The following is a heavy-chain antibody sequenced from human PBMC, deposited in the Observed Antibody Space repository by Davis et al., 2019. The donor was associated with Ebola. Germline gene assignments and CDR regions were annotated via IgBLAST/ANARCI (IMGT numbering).Heavy chain of an antibody. V-gene: IGHV1-18*01. J-gene: IGHJ6*03. CDR2: ISAYNGNI. CDR1: GYTFTRYC. D-gene: IGHD3-10*01. CDR3: ARDTGMVTGYYEDV. Sequence: AASVKVSCKASGYTFTRYCITWVRQAPGQGLEWMGWISAYNGNIKYAQKFQGRVTMTTDTSTRTAYMELRNLRSEDTAVYYCARDTGMVTGYYEDVWGQGTTVTVSS.